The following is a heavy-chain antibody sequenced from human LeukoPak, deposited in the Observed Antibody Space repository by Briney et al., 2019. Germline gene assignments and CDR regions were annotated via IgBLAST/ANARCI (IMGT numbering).Heavy chain of an antibody. CDR3: ARVAVGRYDFDY. Sequence: GGSLRLSCAASGFTFSNYAMNWVRQAPGKGLEWVSVISGSGGSTYYADSVKGRFTISRDNSKNTLYLQMNSLRVEDTAVYYCARVAVGRYDFDYRGQGTLVTVSS. V-gene: IGHV3-23*01. CDR1: GFTFSNYA. J-gene: IGHJ4*02. CDR2: ISGSGGST. D-gene: IGHD1-26*01.